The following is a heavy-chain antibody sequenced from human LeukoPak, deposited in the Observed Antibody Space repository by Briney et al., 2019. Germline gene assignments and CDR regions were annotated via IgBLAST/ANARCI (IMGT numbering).Heavy chain of an antibody. V-gene: IGHV3-7*01. J-gene: IGHJ5*02. CDR3: AREGDFWSGYYNWFDP. D-gene: IGHD3-3*01. CDR1: GFTFSSYW. CDR2: INQDGSEK. Sequence: SGGSLRLSCAASGFTFSSYWMSWVRQAPGKGLEWVANINQDGSEKYYVDSVKGRFTISRDNAKNSLYLQMNSLRADDTAVYYCAREGDFWSGYYNWFDPWGQGTLVTVSS.